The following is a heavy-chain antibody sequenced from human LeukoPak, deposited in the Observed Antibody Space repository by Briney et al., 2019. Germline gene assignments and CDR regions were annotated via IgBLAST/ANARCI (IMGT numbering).Heavy chain of an antibody. Sequence: SETLSLTCAVYGGSFSGYYWSWIRQPPGKGLEWIGEINHSGSTNYNPSLKSRVTISVDTSKNQFSLKLSSVTAADTAVYYCARATGVWFGELASWFDPWGQGTLVTVSS. J-gene: IGHJ5*02. CDR1: GGSFSGYY. CDR3: ARATGVWFGELASWFDP. V-gene: IGHV4-34*01. CDR2: INHSGST. D-gene: IGHD3-10*01.